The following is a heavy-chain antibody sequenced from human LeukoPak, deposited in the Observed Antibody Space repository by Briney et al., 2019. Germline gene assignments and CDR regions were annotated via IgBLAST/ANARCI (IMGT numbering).Heavy chain of an antibody. Sequence: GGSLRLSCAASGFTVSSNYMSWVRQAPGKGLEWVSVIYSGGSTYYADSVKGRFTISRDNSKNTLYLQMNSLRAEDTAVYYCAKGTYYDGGGLAFDIWGQGTMVTVSS. CDR3: AKGTYYDGGGLAFDI. V-gene: IGHV3-66*01. CDR1: GFTVSSNY. D-gene: IGHD3-22*01. J-gene: IGHJ3*02. CDR2: IYSGGST.